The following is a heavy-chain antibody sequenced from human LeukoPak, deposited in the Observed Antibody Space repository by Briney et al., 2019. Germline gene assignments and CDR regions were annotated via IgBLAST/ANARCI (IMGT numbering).Heavy chain of an antibody. CDR3: ARALPTTVTTYGWFDP. CDR1: GYTFTSYY. J-gene: IGHJ5*02. D-gene: IGHD4-17*01. V-gene: IGHV1-46*01. CDR2: INPSGGST. Sequence: ASVTVSCKASGYTFTSYYMHWVRQAPGQGLEWMGIINPSGGSTSYAQKFQGRVTMTRDTSTSTVYMELSSLRSEDTAVYYCARALPTTVTTYGWFDPWGQGTLVTVSS.